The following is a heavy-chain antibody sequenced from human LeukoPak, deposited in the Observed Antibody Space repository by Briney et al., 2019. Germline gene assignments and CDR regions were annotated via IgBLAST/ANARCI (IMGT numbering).Heavy chain of an antibody. CDR3: ARSVSRGYSCGTHDY. J-gene: IGHJ4*02. V-gene: IGHV1-69*04. Sequence: SVKVSCKASGGTFSSYAISWVRQAPGQGLEWMGRIIPILGIANYAQKFQGRVTITADKSTSTAYMELSSLRSEDTAVYYCARSVSRGYSCGTHDYWGQGTLVTVSS. CDR2: IIPILGIA. D-gene: IGHD5-18*01. CDR1: GGTFSSYA.